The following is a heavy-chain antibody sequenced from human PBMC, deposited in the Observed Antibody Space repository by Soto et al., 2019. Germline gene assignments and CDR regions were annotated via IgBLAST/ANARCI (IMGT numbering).Heavy chain of an antibody. CDR2: IYYSGST. J-gene: IGHJ4*02. Sequence: PSETLSLTCIVSGGFISTYYWSWIRQPPGKGLEWIGYIYYSGSTNYNPSLKSRVTISVDTSKNQLSLKLTSVTAADTAVYYCARDVSGIAAAGSYYFDYWGQGTLVTVSS. D-gene: IGHD6-13*01. CDR1: GGFISTYY. CDR3: ARDVSGIAAAGSYYFDY. V-gene: IGHV4-59*01.